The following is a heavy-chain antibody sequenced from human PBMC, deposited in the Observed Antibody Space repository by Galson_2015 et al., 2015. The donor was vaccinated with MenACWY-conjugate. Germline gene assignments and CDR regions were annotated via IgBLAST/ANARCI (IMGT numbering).Heavy chain of an antibody. V-gene: IGHV4-59*01. D-gene: IGHD1-14*01. J-gene: IGHJ4*02. Sequence: ETLSLTCTVSGGSISSYYWSWIRQPPGKGLEWIGYIYYSGSTNYNPSLKSRVTTSVDTSKNQFSLKLSSATAADTAVYYCARGTLTGTTDYWGQGTLVTVSS. CDR3: ARGTLTGTTDY. CDR2: IYYSGST. CDR1: GGSISSYY.